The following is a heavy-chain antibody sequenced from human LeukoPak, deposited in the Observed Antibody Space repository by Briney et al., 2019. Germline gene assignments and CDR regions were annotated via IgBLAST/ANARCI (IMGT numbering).Heavy chain of an antibody. Sequence: SETLSLTCTVSGGSISSYYWSWLRQPPGKGLEWIGYIYYSGSTNYNPSLKSRVTISVDTSKNQFSLKLCSVTAADTAVYYCARHVWFSAYYYDSRDAFDIWGQGTMVTVSS. J-gene: IGHJ3*02. D-gene: IGHD3-22*01. CDR1: GGSISSYY. CDR2: IYYSGST. V-gene: IGHV4-59*08. CDR3: ARHVWFSAYYYDSRDAFDI.